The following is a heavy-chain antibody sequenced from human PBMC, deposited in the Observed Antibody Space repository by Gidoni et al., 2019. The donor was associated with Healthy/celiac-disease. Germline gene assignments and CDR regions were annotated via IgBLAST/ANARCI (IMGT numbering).Heavy chain of an antibody. D-gene: IGHD3-3*01. CDR1: GGTFSSYA. CDR2: IIPILGIA. CDR3: ARDDDFWSGYYFDY. V-gene: IGHV1-69*04. J-gene: IGHJ4*02. Sequence: QVQLVQSGAEVQKPGSSVKVSCKASGGTFSSYAISWVRQAPGQGLEWMGRIIPILGIANYAQKFQGRVTITADKSTSTAYMELSSLRSEDTAVYYCARDDDFWSGYYFDYWGQGTLVTVSS.